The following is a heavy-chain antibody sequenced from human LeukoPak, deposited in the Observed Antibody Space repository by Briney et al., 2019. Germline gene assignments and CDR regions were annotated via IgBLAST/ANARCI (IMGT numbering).Heavy chain of an antibody. CDR2: INPNSGNT. Sequence: GASVKVSCKASGYTFTGYYMHWVRQSPGQGLEWMGWINPNSGNTGYAQKFQGRVTITRNTSISTAYMELSSLRSEDTAVYYCARGRNDFWSGYYYYMDVWGKGTTVTVSS. CDR3: ARGRNDFWSGYYYYMDV. J-gene: IGHJ6*03. D-gene: IGHD3-3*01. CDR1: GYTFTGYY. V-gene: IGHV1-8*03.